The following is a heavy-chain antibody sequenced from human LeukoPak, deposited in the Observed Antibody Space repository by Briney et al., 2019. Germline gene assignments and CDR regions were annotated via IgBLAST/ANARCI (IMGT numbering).Heavy chain of an antibody. CDR3: AKEGGYYDILTGYYSPGYFDY. J-gene: IGHJ4*02. V-gene: IGHV3-23*01. CDR2: ISGSGGST. CDR1: GFTFSSYA. D-gene: IGHD3-9*01. Sequence: PGGSLRLSCAASGFTFSSYAMSWVRQAPGKGLEWVSAISGSGGSTYYADSVKGRFTISRDNSKNTLYLQMNSQRAEDTAVYYCAKEGGYYDILTGYYSPGYFDYWGQGTLVTVSS.